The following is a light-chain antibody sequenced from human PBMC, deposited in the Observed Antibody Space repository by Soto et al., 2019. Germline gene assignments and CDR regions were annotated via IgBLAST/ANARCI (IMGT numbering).Light chain of an antibody. J-gene: IGKJ4*01. CDR1: QSVSSSY. CDR2: GAS. CDR3: QQYGSSLLT. Sequence: EIVLTQSPGTLSLSPGERATLSCRASQSVSSSYLAWYQQKPGQAPRLLTYGASSRATGIPDRFSGSGSGTDFTLTISRLEPEDFAVYYCQQYGSSLLTFGGGTKVEI. V-gene: IGKV3-20*01.